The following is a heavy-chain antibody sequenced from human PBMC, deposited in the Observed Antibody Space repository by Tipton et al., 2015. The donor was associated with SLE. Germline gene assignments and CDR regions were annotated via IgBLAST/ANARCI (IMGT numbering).Heavy chain of an antibody. D-gene: IGHD6-19*01. CDR3: AGTTWLVRFEY. J-gene: IGHJ4*02. CDR1: GDSIGSGSYY. CDR2: IHTSGAT. V-gene: IGHV4-61*09. Sequence: TLSLTCSVSGDSIGSGSYYWNWIRQPAGKGLEWIGHIHTSGATNNNPSLKSRVTISLHTSNNQFSLKLRSVTAADTATYYCAGTTWLVRFEYWGQGTLVNVSP.